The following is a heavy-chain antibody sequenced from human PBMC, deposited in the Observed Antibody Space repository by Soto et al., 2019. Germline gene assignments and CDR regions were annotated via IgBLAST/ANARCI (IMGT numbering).Heavy chain of an antibody. Sequence: PGGSLRLSCASSGFTFISYSRNWVRQAPGKGLEWVSYISSSSSTIYYADSVKGRFTISRDNAKNSLYLLMNSLRAEDTAVYYCTREGDGSGFFSDFWGQGA. CDR1: GFTFISYS. CDR2: ISSSSSTI. D-gene: IGHD3-22*01. V-gene: IGHV3-48*01. J-gene: IGHJ4*02. CDR3: TREGDGSGFFSDF.